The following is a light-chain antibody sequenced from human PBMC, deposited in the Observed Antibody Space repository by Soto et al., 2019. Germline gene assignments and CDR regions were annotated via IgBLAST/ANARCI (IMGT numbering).Light chain of an antibody. CDR3: QQRSNWPPT. CDR1: QSVSSY. CDR2: DAS. J-gene: IGKJ1*01. Sequence: EIVLTQSPGTLSLSPGGRATLSCRASQSVSSYLAWYQQKPGQAPGLLIYDASNRATGIPARFSGSGSGTDFTLTISSLEPEDFAVYYCQQRSNWPPTFGQGTKVDIK. V-gene: IGKV3-11*01.